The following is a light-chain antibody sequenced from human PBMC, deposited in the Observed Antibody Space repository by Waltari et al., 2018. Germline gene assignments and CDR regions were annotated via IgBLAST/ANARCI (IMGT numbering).Light chain of an antibody. CDR1: QSLLDTNGDNY. CDR3: MQTLQTPRA. CDR2: LGS. Sequence: DVVMTPSPLSLPVTPGEPASISCRSSQSLLDTNGDNYLDWYLQKPGQSPQLLIYLGSNRASGVPDRFSGSGSGTDFTLKVSRVEAEDFGIYYCMQTLQTPRAFGPGTKVDIK. J-gene: IGKJ3*01. V-gene: IGKV2-28*01.